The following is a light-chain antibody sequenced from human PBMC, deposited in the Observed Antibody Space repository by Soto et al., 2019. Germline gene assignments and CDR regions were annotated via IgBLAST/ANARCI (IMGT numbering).Light chain of an antibody. V-gene: IGKV3-15*01. J-gene: IGKJ1*01. CDR1: QSVGSN. CDR2: GAS. CDR3: QQYNNWPPDRT. Sequence: EIVMTQSPATLSVSPGERATLSCRASQSVGSNLAWSQQKPGQAPRLLIYGASTRATGIPARFSGSGSGTEFTLTISSLQSEDFAIYLCQQYNNWPPDRTFGQGTKVEIK.